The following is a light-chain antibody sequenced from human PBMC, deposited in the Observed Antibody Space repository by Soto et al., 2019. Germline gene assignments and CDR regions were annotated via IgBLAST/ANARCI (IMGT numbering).Light chain of an antibody. CDR1: SSNIGSKP. CDR2: NTN. J-gene: IGLJ2*01. Sequence: QSVLTQPPSASGTPGQRVTISCSGSSSNIGSKPVNWYQQLPGAAPKLLIHNTNQRPSGVPDRFSGSKSGTSASLAISGPESGDEAHYYCAAWDDSLNGLVFGGGTQLTVL. V-gene: IGLV1-44*01. CDR3: AAWDDSLNGLV.